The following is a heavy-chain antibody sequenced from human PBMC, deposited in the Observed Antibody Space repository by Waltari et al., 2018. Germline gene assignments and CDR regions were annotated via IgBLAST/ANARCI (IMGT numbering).Heavy chain of an antibody. CDR1: GFTFSSHW. Sequence: EVQLVESGGGLVQPGGSLRLSCVASGFTFSSHWISWLRQAPGKGLECVDNINEDESETFYADSVKGRFTISRDNAKNSLYLQMNSLRVEDTAYYYCARDMGIYTNYAAYWGQGTLVTVSS. V-gene: IGHV3-7*01. J-gene: IGHJ4*02. CDR3: ARDMGIYTNYAAY. CDR2: INEDESET. D-gene: IGHD4-4*01.